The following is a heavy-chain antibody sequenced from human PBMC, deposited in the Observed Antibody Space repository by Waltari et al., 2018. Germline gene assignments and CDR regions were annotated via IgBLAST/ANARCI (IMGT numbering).Heavy chain of an antibody. V-gene: IGHV3-74*01. CDR2: IRYDGGTQ. Sequence: EVQLVESGGNLVQPGGSLRLSCPASAFTFSNHWMHWVRQAPGKGLVWVARIRYDGGTQAYADSVKGRFTISRDNAKNTLFLQMSGLGAEDTAVYYCTRDLSWVLFDSWGQGTLVTVSS. J-gene: IGHJ4*02. CDR1: AFTFSNHW. CDR3: TRDLSWVLFDS. D-gene: IGHD6-13*01.